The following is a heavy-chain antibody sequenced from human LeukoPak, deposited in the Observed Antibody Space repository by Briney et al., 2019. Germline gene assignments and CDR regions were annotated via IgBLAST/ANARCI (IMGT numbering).Heavy chain of an antibody. J-gene: IGHJ2*01. CDR2: IYYSGST. CDR1: GGSISSYY. V-gene: IGHV4-59*01. D-gene: IGHD6-13*01. CDR3: ARTYGSSGLGYFDL. Sequence: SETLSLTCTVSGGSISSYYWSWIRQPPGKGLEWIGYIYYSGSTNYSPSLKSRLTISVDTSKNQFSLKLSSVTAADAAVYYCARTYGSSGLGYFDLWGRGTLVTVSS.